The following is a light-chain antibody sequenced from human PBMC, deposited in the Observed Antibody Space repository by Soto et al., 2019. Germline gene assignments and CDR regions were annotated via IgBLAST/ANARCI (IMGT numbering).Light chain of an antibody. J-gene: IGKJ1*01. Sequence: DSQMTQSPSTLSASVGDTVTITCRASRSIKSWLAWYQQKPGQAPKLLISKASSLENGVPARFSGSGSGTEFTLTISSLQPDDFGTYYCQQYTMYAAFGQGTKV. CDR1: RSIKSW. V-gene: IGKV1-5*03. CDR2: KAS. CDR3: QQYTMYAA.